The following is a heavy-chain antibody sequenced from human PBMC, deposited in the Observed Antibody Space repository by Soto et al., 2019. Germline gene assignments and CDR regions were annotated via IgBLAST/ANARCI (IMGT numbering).Heavy chain of an antibody. CDR1: GFSLSNAGLG. CDR3: ASTYSTSWYWFDP. J-gene: IGHJ5*02. V-gene: IGHV2-26*04. Sequence: QVTVKESGPVLVKPTETLTLTCTVSGFSLSNAGLGVGWIRQPPGKALEWLAHIFSNDEKSYSTSLKSRLTISKDTSKSQVVLIMTNMDPVDTATYYCASTYSTSWYWFDPWGQGTLVTVSS. CDR2: IFSNDEK. D-gene: IGHD6-13*01.